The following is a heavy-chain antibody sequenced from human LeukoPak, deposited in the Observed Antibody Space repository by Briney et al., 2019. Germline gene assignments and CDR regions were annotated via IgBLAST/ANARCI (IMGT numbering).Heavy chain of an antibody. Sequence: GGSLRLSCAASGFTFSNYAMSWVRQASGKGLEWVSSISSSGGSTYYADSVKGRFTISRDNSRNTVYLQMNSLRAEDTAVYYCAKVPVFSLTISEVVTDDAFDIWGQGTIVTVSS. CDR1: GFTFSNYA. CDR3: AKVPVFSLTISEVVTDDAFDI. D-gene: IGHD3-3*01. CDR2: ISSSGGST. V-gene: IGHV3-23*01. J-gene: IGHJ3*02.